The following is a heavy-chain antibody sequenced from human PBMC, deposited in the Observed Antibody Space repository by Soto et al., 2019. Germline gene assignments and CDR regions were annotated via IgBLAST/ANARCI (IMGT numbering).Heavy chain of an antibody. D-gene: IGHD3-3*01. CDR1: GGSISSSSYY. J-gene: IGHJ5*02. CDR2: IYYSGRT. V-gene: IGHV4-39*01. CDR3: ARPHSNDFWGGYAPRNNWFDP. Sequence: PSETLSLTCTVSGGSISSSSYYWGWIRQPPGKGLEWIGSIYYSGRTYYNPSLKSRVTISVDTSKNQFSLKLSTVTAADTAVYYCARPHSNDFWGGYAPRNNWFDPWGQGTRVTGPS.